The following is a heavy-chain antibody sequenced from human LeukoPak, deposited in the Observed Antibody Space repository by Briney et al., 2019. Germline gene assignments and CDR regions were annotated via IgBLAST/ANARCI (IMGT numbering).Heavy chain of an antibody. Sequence: SETLSLTCAVYGGSFSGYYWSWIRQPPGKGLEWIGEINHSGSTNYNPSLKSRVTISVDTSKNQFSLKLSSVTAADTAVYYCAREGGLRYFDWLFDYFDYWGRGTLVTVSS. CDR1: GGSFSGYY. D-gene: IGHD3-9*01. CDR3: AREGGLRYFDWLFDYFDY. J-gene: IGHJ4*02. V-gene: IGHV4-34*01. CDR2: INHSGST.